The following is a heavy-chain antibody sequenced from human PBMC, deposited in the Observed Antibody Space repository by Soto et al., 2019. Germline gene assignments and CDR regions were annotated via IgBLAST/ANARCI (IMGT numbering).Heavy chain of an antibody. CDR3: ARYCSGGTCNDGNMDV. Sequence: GGSLRLSCEASGFTISDYYMSWIRQAPGKGLEWVSYISSVGTTTYYADSVKGRFSISMDNAKSSLYLQMNSLRAEDTAVYYCARYCSGGTCNDGNMDVWGQGTTVTVSS. V-gene: IGHV3-11*01. D-gene: IGHD2-15*01. CDR1: GFTISDYY. CDR2: ISSVGTTT. J-gene: IGHJ6*02.